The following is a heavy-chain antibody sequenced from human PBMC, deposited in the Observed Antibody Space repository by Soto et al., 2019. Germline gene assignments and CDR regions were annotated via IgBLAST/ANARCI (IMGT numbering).Heavy chain of an antibody. J-gene: IGHJ4*02. CDR2: VSFRGDI. V-gene: IGHV3-21*01. CDR3: ARGCSSASCYCY. D-gene: IGHD2-2*01. Sequence: GGSLRLSCTASGFMFSSYTMNWVRQAPGKGLEWVSSVSFRGDIYYADSLEGRFTISRDDAENSLYLQMNSLRAEDTAVYYCARGCSSASCYCYWGQGTLVTVSS. CDR1: GFMFSSYT.